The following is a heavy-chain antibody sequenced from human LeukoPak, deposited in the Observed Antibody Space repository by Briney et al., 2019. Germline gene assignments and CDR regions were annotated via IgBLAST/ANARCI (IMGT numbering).Heavy chain of an antibody. CDR1: GFTFSNYG. Sequence: GALRLSCAASGFTFSNYGMHWVRQAPGKGLEWVAFIPYDGSNKYYADSVKGRFTISRDNSKNTLYLQMNSLITEDTAVYFCAKRLYGGTAFDAFDIWGQGTMVTVSS. J-gene: IGHJ3*02. D-gene: IGHD4-23*01. CDR2: IPYDGSNK. V-gene: IGHV3-30*02. CDR3: AKRLYGGTAFDAFDI.